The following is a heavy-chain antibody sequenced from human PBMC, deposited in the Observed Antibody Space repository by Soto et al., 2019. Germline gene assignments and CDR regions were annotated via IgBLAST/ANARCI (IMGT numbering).Heavy chain of an antibody. J-gene: IGHJ4*02. CDR1: GGSFSGYY. CDR3: ASPVGDFDPYFDY. CDR2: INHSGST. D-gene: IGHD4-17*01. Sequence: PSETLSLTCAVYGGSFSGYYWTWIRQPPGTGLEWIGEINHSGSTNYNPSLKSRVTISVDTSKNQVSLELTSVTADDTAVYYCASPVGDFDPYFDYWGQGTLVTVSS. V-gene: IGHV4-34*01.